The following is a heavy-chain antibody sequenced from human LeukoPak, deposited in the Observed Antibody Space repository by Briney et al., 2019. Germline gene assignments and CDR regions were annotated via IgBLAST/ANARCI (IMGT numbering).Heavy chain of an antibody. D-gene: IGHD3-10*01. Sequence: SETLSLTCTVSGGSISSSSYYWGWIRQPPGKGLEWIGSIYYSGSTYYNPSLKSRVTMSVDTSKSQFPLKLTSVTAADAAVYYCARGRYGSGSYFFDYWGQGTLVTVSS. CDR2: IYYSGST. J-gene: IGHJ4*01. CDR1: GGSISSSSYY. CDR3: ARGRYGSGSYFFDY. V-gene: IGHV4-39*06.